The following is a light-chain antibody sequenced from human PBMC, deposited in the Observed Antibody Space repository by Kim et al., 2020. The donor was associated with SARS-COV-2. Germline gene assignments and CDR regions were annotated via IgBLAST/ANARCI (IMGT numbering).Light chain of an antibody. CDR1: NSDVGSYNR. CDR3: SSYSTTTVL. CDR2: DVS. J-gene: IGLJ2*01. V-gene: IGLV2-14*04. Sequence: PSITISYTGTNSDVGSYNRVSWYQQHPGKAPKLMIYDVSKRPSGVSNRFSGSKSGNTASLTISGLQAEDEADYYCSSYSTTTVLFGGGTQLTVL.